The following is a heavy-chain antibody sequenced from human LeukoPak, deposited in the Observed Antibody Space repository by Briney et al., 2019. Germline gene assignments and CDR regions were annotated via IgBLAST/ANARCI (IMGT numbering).Heavy chain of an antibody. CDR3: ATTVAGTRWALGY. CDR2: IGTAGDT. V-gene: IGHV3-13*01. Sequence: GGSLRLSCAASGFIFSSYDMHWVRHATGKGLEWVSAIGTAGDTYYPGSVKGRFTISRENAKNSLYLQMNSLRAGDTAVYYCATTVAGTRWALGYWGQGTLVTVSS. CDR1: GFIFSSYD. J-gene: IGHJ4*02. D-gene: IGHD6-19*01.